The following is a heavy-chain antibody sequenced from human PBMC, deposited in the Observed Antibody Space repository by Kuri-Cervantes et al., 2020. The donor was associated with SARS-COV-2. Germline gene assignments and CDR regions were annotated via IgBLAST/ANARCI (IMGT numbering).Heavy chain of an antibody. D-gene: IGHD3-10*01. J-gene: IGHJ4*02. CDR1: GFTFNSYA. CDR2: ISGSGGST. V-gene: IGHV3-23*01. CDR3: AKGPWFGELLY. Sequence: GESLKISCVTSGFTFNSYAMSWVRQAPGKGLEWVSAISGSGGSTYYADSVKGRFTISRDNSKNTLYLQMNSLRAEDTAVYYCAKGPWFGELLYWGQGTLVTVSS.